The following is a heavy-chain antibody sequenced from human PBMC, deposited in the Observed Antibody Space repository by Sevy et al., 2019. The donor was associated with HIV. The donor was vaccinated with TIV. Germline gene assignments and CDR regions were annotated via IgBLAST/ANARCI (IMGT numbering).Heavy chain of an antibody. D-gene: IGHD3-16*01. J-gene: IGHJ6*02. Sequence: GGSLRLSCAASGLIFSDRYMNWIRQAPGKGLEWIAYITSNGNTIYYADSVKGRFTISRDNAKNSLFLQMNSLRAEDTAVYYCASSLLVDGRWGPPYGMDVWGQGTTVTVSS. CDR1: GLIFSDRY. CDR2: ITSNGNTI. V-gene: IGHV3-11*01. CDR3: ASSLLVDGRWGPPYGMDV.